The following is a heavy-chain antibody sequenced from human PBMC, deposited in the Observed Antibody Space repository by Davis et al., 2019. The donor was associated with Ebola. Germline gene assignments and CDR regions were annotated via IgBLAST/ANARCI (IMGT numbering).Heavy chain of an antibody. CDR3: ARGRKVARMGSWFDS. V-gene: IGHV1-8*01. D-gene: IGHD5-12*01. CDR2: MNPNSGNT. Sequence: AASVKVSCKASGYTFTNYDVHWVRQGTGQGLEWIGWMNPNSGNTGYGQKFQGRVTMTRNTSISTAYMELSSLTSEDTAVYYCARGRKVARMGSWFDSWGQGTLATVSS. CDR1: GYTFTNYD. J-gene: IGHJ5*01.